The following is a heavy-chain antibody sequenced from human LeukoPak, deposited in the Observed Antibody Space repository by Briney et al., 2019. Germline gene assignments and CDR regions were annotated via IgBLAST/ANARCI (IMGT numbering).Heavy chain of an antibody. CDR2: INPNSGGT. CDR3: ARGRGSYYEWFDP. V-gene: IGHV1-2*02. D-gene: IGHD1-26*01. CDR1: GYTFTGYY. J-gene: IGHJ5*02. Sequence: ASVNVSCTASGYTFTGYYMHWVRQAPGQGLEWMGWINPNSGGTNYAQKFQGRVTMTRDTSISTAYMELSRLRSDDAAVYYCARGRGSYYEWFDPWGQGTLVTVSS.